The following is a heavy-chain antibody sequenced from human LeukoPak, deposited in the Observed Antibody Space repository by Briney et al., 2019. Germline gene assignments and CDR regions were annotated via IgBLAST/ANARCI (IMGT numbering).Heavy chain of an antibody. CDR1: GFTFSSYA. Sequence: GGSLRLSCAASGFTFSSYAMHWVRQAPGKGLEWVAVISYDGSNKYYADSVKGRFTISRDNSKNTLYLQMNNVRADDTAVYFCAKYRTTTAPPRNFDYWGRGTLVSVSP. CDR3: AKYRTTTAPPRNFDY. V-gene: IGHV3-30-3*02. CDR2: ISYDGSNK. D-gene: IGHD1-14*01. J-gene: IGHJ4*02.